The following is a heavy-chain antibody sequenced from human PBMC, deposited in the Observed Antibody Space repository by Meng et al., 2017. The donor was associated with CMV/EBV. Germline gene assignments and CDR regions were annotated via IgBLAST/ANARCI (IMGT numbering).Heavy chain of an antibody. CDR3: AKDPPFEVVPVLLFDD. CDR1: GGSVSSGSYY. D-gene: IGHD2-2*01. V-gene: IGHV4-61*01. CDR2: IYYSGST. Sequence: SETLSLTCTVSGGSVSSGSYYWSWIRQPPGKGLEWIGYIYYSGSTNYNPSLKSRVTISVDTSKNQFSLKLSSVTAADTAVYYCAKDPPFEVVPVLLFDDWGQGTLVTVSS. J-gene: IGHJ4*02.